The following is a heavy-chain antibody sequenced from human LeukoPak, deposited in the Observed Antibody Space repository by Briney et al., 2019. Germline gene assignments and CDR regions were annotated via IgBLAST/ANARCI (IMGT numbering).Heavy chain of an antibody. J-gene: IGHJ5*02. D-gene: IGHD2-21*01. CDR1: GGSISSGSYY. V-gene: IGHV4-61*02. CDR3: ARGSGGGDWLGWFDP. Sequence: SETLSLTCTVSGGSISSGSYYWSWIRQPAGKGLEWIGRIYTSGSTNYNPSLKSRVTISVDTSKNQFSLKLSSVTAADTAVYYCARGSGGGDWLGWFDPWGQGTLVTVSS. CDR2: IYTSGST.